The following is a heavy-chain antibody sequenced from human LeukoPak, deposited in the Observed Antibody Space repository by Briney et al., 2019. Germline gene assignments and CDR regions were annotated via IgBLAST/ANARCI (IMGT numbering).Heavy chain of an antibody. CDR3: PFGELLFSSFDY. V-gene: IGHV3-23*01. D-gene: IGHD3-10*01. J-gene: IGHJ4*02. CDR1: GFTFSSYA. CDR2: ISGSGGST. Sequence: PGGSLRLSCAASGFTFSSYAMSWVRQAPGKGLEWVSAISGSGGSTYYADSVKGRFTISRDNSKNTLYLQMNSLRAKDTAVYYCPFGELLFSSFDYWGQGTLVTVSS.